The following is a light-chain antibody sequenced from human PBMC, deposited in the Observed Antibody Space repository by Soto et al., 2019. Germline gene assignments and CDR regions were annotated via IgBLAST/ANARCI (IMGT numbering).Light chain of an antibody. V-gene: IGLV3-21*04. CDR2: YDN. J-gene: IGLJ2*01. Sequence: SYELTQPPSVAVAPRETASITCGGNNIGSKSVHWYQQKPGQAPVLVIYYDNDRPSGIPERFSGSNSGNTATLTISRVEAGDEADYYCQVWDTGSDHLVFGGGTKLTVL. CDR1: NIGSKS. CDR3: QVWDTGSDHLV.